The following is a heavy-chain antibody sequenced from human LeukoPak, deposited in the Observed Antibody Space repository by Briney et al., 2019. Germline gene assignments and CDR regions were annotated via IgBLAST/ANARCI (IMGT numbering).Heavy chain of an antibody. CDR1: GFTFSSAW. V-gene: IGHV3-15*01. Sequence: GGSLRLSCAASGFTFSSAWMSWVRQAPGKGLEWVGRIKSKTDGATTDYAAPVKGRFTFSRDDSKNTLYLQMDSLKTEDTAVYYCTTDLSPTYYYGSGSYENDYWGQGTLVTVSS. D-gene: IGHD3-10*01. J-gene: IGHJ4*02. CDR2: IKSKTDGATT. CDR3: TTDLSPTYYYGSGSYENDY.